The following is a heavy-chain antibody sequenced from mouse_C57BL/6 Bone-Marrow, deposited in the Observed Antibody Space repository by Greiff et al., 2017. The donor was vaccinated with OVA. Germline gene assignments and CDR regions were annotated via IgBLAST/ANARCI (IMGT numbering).Heavy chain of an antibody. CDR2: IDPENGDT. CDR1: GFNIKDDY. Sequence: EVKLQESGAELVRPGASVKLSCTASGFNIKDDYMHWVKQRPEQGLEWIGWIDPENGDTEYASKFQGKATITADTSSNTAYLPLSSLTSEDTAVYYCTTWGNYYYYAMDYWGQGTSVTVSS. CDR3: TTWGNYYYYAMDY. V-gene: IGHV14-4*01. J-gene: IGHJ4*01. D-gene: IGHD2-1*01.